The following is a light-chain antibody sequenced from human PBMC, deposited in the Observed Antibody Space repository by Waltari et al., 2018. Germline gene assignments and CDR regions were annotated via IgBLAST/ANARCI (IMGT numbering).Light chain of an antibody. CDR3: QQLKSYPLT. J-gene: IGKJ4*01. CDR2: DAS. V-gene: IGKV1-16*02. CDR1: QDISKS. Sequence: DIQLTQSPSSLSASGDRVTITCRASQDISKSLAWFQQKPGKAPKSLISDASTLQSGVPSKFTGSGSGTDFTFTISSLQPEDYGTYYCQQLKSYPLTFGGGTKVEIK.